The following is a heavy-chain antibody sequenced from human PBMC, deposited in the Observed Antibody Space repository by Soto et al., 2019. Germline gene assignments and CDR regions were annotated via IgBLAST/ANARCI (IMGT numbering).Heavy chain of an antibody. CDR2: INSDGSST. J-gene: IGHJ6*02. D-gene: IGHD1-26*01. CDR3: ARRSLYYYYGMDV. V-gene: IGHV3-74*01. Sequence: GGSLRLSCAASGFTFSSYWMHWVRQAPGKGLVWVSRINSDGSSTSYADSVKGRFTISRDNAKNTLYLQMNSLRAEDTAVYYCARRSLYYYYGMDVWGQGTTVTVSS. CDR1: GFTFSSYW.